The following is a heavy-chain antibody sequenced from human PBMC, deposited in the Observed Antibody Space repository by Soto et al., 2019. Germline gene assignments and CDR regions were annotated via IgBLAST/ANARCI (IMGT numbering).Heavy chain of an antibody. V-gene: IGHV1-18*01. J-gene: IGHJ4*02. CDR2: ISAHNGHT. CDR3: ARDRGGGPDH. Sequence: QVHLVQSGAEVKKPGASVKVSCKASGYTFPSYGISLIRQAPGQGLVWMGWISAHNGHTKYTQNFQGRVTMTTDISTSTAHMELRGLRSDDTAVYYCARDRGGGPDHWGQGTLVTVSS. CDR1: GYTFPSYG. D-gene: IGHD2-15*01.